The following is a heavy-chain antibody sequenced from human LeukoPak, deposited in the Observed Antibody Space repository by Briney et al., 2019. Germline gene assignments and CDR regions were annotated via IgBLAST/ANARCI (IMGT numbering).Heavy chain of an antibody. Sequence: GGSLRLSCAASGFTFSSYAMSWVRQAPGKGLEWVSGISGSGGSTYYADSVKGRFTISRDKSKNTLYLQMNSLRAEDTAVHYCAKDAGYSSGRYGIDYWGQGTLVTVSS. J-gene: IGHJ4*02. CDR3: AKDAGYSSGRYGIDY. V-gene: IGHV3-23*01. CDR2: ISGSGGST. D-gene: IGHD6-19*01. CDR1: GFTFSSYA.